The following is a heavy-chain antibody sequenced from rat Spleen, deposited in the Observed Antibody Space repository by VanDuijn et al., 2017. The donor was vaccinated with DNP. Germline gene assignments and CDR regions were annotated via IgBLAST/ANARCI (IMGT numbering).Heavy chain of an antibody. J-gene: IGHJ2*01. CDR1: GFNFNDYW. D-gene: IGHD1-11*01. V-gene: IGHV4-2*01. Sequence: EVKLVKSGGGLVQPGRSLKLSCAASGFNFNDYWMGWVRQAPGKGLEWIGQINKDSSTITYIPSLKDKFTISRDNDQNTLYLQMSKLGSEDTAIYYCARGPNYGGYADYFDYWGQGVMVTVSS. CDR2: INKDSSTI. CDR3: ARGPNYGGYADYFDY.